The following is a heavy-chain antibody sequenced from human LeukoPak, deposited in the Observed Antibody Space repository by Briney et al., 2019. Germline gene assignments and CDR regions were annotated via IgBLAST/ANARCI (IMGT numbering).Heavy chain of an antibody. J-gene: IGHJ4*02. D-gene: IGHD3-22*01. V-gene: IGHV3-74*01. CDR3: ASAIYYYDSSGYPRSYHFDY. Sequence: GGSLRLSCAASGFTFSSYWMHWVRQAPGKGLVWVSRINSDGSSTSYADSVKGRFTISRDNAKNTLYLQMNSLRAEDTAVYYCASAIYYYDSSGYPRSYHFDYWGQGTLVTVSS. CDR1: GFTFSSYW. CDR2: INSDGSST.